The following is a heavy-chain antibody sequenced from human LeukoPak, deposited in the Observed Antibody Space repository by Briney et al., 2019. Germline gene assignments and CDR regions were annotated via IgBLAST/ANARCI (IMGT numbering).Heavy chain of an antibody. CDR2: INAGNGNT. J-gene: IGHJ3*02. D-gene: IGHD5-24*01. CDR3: ARGRDAFDI. V-gene: IGHV1-3*01. CDR1: GYTFTSYA. Sequence: ASVKVSCKASGYTFTSYAMHWVRQAPGQRLEWMGWINAGNGNTKYSQKLQGRVTMTTDTSTSTAYMELRSLRSDDTAVYYCARGRDAFDIWGQGTMVTVSS.